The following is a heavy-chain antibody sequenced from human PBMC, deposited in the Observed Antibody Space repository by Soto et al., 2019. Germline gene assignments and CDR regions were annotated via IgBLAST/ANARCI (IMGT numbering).Heavy chain of an antibody. CDR1: GGTFSSYT. V-gene: IGHV1-69*02. J-gene: IGHJ4*02. Sequence: QVQLVQSGAEVKKPGSSVKVSCKASGGTFSSYTICWVRQAPGQGLEWMGRIIPILGIANYAQKFQGRVTITADKSTSNADSELSSLRSEDTAVYYCASDKGSYSSGWYGSDFWGQGTLVTVSS. CDR3: ASDKGSYSSGWYGSDF. D-gene: IGHD6-19*01. CDR2: IIPILGIA.